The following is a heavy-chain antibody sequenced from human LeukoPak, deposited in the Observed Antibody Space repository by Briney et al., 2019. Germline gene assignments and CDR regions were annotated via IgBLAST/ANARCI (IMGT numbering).Heavy chain of an antibody. V-gene: IGHV3-9*01. Sequence: GGSLRLSCAASGFTFDDYAMNWVRQAPGKGLEWVSGISWNSGRIYYADSVKGRFTISRDNAKNSLYLQMNSLRAEDTAVYYCARAAYSSTWYSRYFDLWGRGTLVTVSS. J-gene: IGHJ2*01. CDR2: ISWNSGRI. CDR3: ARAAYSSTWYSRYFDL. CDR1: GFTFDDYA. D-gene: IGHD6-13*01.